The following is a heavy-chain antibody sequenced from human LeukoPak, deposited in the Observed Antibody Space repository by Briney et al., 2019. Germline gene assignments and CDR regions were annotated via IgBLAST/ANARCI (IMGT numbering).Heavy chain of an antibody. Sequence: SETLSLTCAVSGGSISSGGYSWSWIRQPPGKGLEWIGYIYHSGSTYYNLSLKSRVTISVDRSKNQFSLKLSSVTAADTAVYYCARGRRRNEFDYWGQGTLVTVSS. CDR2: IYHSGST. CDR3: ARGRRRNEFDY. CDR1: GGSISSGGYS. J-gene: IGHJ4*02. V-gene: IGHV4-30-2*01.